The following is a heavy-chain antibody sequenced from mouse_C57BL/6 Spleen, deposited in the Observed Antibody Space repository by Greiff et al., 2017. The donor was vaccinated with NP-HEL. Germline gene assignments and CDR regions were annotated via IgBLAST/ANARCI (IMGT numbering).Heavy chain of an antibody. CDR2: IYPGSGNT. CDR1: GYTFTDYY. V-gene: IGHV1-76*01. J-gene: IGHJ3*01. D-gene: IGHD2-4*01. CDR3: ARRDYDYEFAY. Sequence: QVQLQQSGAELVRPGASVKLSCKASGYTFTDYYINWVKQRPGQGLEWIARIYPGSGNTYYNEKFKGKATLTAEKSSSTAYMQLSSLTSEDSAVYFCARRDYDYEFAYWGQGTLVTVSA.